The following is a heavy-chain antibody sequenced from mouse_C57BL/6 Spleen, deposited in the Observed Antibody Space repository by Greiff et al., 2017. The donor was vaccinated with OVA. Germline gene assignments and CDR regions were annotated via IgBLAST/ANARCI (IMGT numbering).Heavy chain of an antibody. CDR1: GYSFTGYY. CDR3: ARGGSGGYFDY. V-gene: IGHV1-42*01. D-gene: IGHD3-1*01. J-gene: IGHJ2*01. CDR2: INPSTGGT. Sequence: VQLQQSGPELVKPGASVKISCKASGYSFTGYYMNWVKQSPEKSLEWIGEINPSTGGTTYNQKFKAKATLTVDKSSSTAYMQLKSLTSEDSAVYYCARGGSGGYFDYWGQGTTLTVSS.